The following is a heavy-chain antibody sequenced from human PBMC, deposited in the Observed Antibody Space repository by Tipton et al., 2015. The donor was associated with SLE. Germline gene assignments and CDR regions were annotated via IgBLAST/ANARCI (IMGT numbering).Heavy chain of an antibody. V-gene: IGHV4-61*02. D-gene: IGHD1-7*01. Sequence: TLSLTCTVSGGSISSGSYYWSWIRQPAGKGLEWIGRIYTSGSTNYNPSLKSRVTISVDTSKNQFSLKLSSVTAADTAVYYCARGTPRGGTTVLWGQGTLVTVSS. CDR3: ARGTPRGGTTVL. CDR2: IYTSGST. J-gene: IGHJ4*02. CDR1: GGSISSGSYY.